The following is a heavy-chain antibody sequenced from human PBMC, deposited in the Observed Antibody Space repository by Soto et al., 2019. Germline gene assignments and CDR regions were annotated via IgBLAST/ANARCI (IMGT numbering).Heavy chain of an antibody. V-gene: IGHV3-15*01. J-gene: IGHJ3*02. CDR1: GFTFSNAW. CDR2: IKSKPDGGTT. Sequence: VGSLRLSCAASGFTFSNAWMNWVRQAPGKGLEWVGRIKSKPDGGTTDYAAPVQGRFIVSRDDSKNTLYLQMQSLRTEDAAVYYCATDPFSGSYYGFYIWGQGTMVTVSS. CDR3: ATDPFSGSYYGFYI. D-gene: IGHD1-26*01.